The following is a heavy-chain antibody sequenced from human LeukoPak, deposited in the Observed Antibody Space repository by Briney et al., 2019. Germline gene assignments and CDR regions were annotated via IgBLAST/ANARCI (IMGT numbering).Heavy chain of an antibody. J-gene: IGHJ5*02. Sequence: ASVKVSCKASGYTFTGYYMHWVRRAPGQGLEWMGWINPNSGGTNYAQKFQGRVTMTRDTSISTAYMELSRLRSDDTAVYYCARAGIAAAGGYNWFDPWGQGTLVTVSS. CDR3: ARAGIAAAGGYNWFDP. CDR2: INPNSGGT. CDR1: GYTFTGYY. D-gene: IGHD6-13*01. V-gene: IGHV1-2*02.